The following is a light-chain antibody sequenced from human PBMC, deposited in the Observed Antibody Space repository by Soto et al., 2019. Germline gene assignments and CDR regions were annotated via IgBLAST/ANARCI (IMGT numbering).Light chain of an antibody. V-gene: IGKV2-30*01. CDR1: QSLVYSDGNTY. J-gene: IGKJ1*01. Sequence: DVVMTQSPLSLPVTLGQPASISCRSSQSLVYSDGNTYLNWFQQRPGQSPRRLIYKVSNRDSGVPDRFSGSGSGTDFTLKISRVEAEYVGVYYCMQGTHWPPTFVQGTKVEIK. CDR2: KVS. CDR3: MQGTHWPPT.